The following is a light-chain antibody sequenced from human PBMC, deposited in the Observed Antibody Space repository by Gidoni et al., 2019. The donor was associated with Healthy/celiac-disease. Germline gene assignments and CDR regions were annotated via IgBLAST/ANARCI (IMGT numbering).Light chain of an antibody. J-gene: IGKJ2*01. Sequence: EIVMTQSPATLSVSPGERATLSCRASQSVSSNLAWYQQKPGQAPRLLIYGASTRATGIPARFPGSGSGTEFTLTISSLQSEDFAVYYCQQYNNWPPYTFGQGTKLEIK. CDR1: QSVSSN. CDR3: QQYNNWPPYT. CDR2: GAS. V-gene: IGKV3-15*01.